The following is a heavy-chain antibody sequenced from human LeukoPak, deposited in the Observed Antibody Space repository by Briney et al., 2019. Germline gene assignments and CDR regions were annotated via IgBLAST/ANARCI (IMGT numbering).Heavy chain of an antibody. J-gene: IGHJ1*01. V-gene: IGHV3-53*01. CDR2: IYSGGST. CDR1: GFTVSSNY. D-gene: IGHD3-10*01. CDR3: AEVLRGVMGEYFQH. Sequence: GGSLGLSCAASGFTVSSNYMSWVRQAPGKGLEWVSIIYSGGSTFYADSVKGRFTISRDNSKNTLYLQMNSLRAEDTAVYYCAEVLRGVMGEYFQHWGQGTLVTVSS.